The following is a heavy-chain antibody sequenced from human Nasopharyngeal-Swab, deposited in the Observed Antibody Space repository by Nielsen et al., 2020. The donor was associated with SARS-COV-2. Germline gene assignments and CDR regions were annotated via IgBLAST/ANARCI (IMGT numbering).Heavy chain of an antibody. CDR3: ARDSRHSGSFDY. CDR2: IWYDGSNK. Sequence: GESLKIFCAASGFTFSSYGMHWVRQAPGKGLEWVAVIWYDGSNKYYADSVKGRFTISRDNSKNTLYLQMNSLRAEDTAVYYCARDSRHSGSFDYWGQGTLVTVSS. CDR1: GFTFSSYG. D-gene: IGHD3-10*01. V-gene: IGHV3-33*01. J-gene: IGHJ4*02.